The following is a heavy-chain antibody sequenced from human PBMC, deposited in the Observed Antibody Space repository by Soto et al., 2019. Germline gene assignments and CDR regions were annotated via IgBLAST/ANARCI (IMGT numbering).Heavy chain of an antibody. Sequence: SETLSLTCTVSGGSISSSSYYWGWIRQPPGKGLEWIGSIYYSGSTYYNPSLKSRVTISVDTSKNQFSLKLSSVTAADTAVYYCARKSYYYGSGSPDYWGQGTLVTVSS. V-gene: IGHV4-39*01. D-gene: IGHD3-10*01. CDR2: IYYSGST. J-gene: IGHJ4*02. CDR1: GGSISSSSYY. CDR3: ARKSYYYGSGSPDY.